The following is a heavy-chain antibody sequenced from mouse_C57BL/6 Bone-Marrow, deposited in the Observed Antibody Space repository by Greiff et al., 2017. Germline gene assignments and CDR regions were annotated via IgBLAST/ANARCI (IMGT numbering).Heavy chain of an antibody. J-gene: IGHJ3*01. Sequence: QVQLQESGPELVKPGASVKLSCKASGYTFTSYDINWVKQRPGQGLEWIGWIYPRDGSTKYNEKFKGKATLTVDTSSSTAYMELHSLTSGDSAVYFCARGGRRAWFAYWGQGTLVTVSA. CDR2: IYPRDGST. V-gene: IGHV1-85*01. CDR3: ARGGRRAWFAY. CDR1: GYTFTSYD.